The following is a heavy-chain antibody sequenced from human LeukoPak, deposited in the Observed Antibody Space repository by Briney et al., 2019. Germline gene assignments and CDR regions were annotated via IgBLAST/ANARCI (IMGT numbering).Heavy chain of an antibody. Sequence: GGSLRLSCAASGFTFSSYAMSWVRQAPGKGLEWVSGISGSGGSTYYADSVKGRFTISRDNSKNTLYLQINSLRAEDTAVYYCAKSRGGGYSLGDFDYWGQGTLVTVSS. V-gene: IGHV3-23*01. CDR1: GFTFSSYA. CDR2: ISGSGGST. CDR3: AKSRGGGYSLGDFDY. J-gene: IGHJ4*02. D-gene: IGHD3-10*01.